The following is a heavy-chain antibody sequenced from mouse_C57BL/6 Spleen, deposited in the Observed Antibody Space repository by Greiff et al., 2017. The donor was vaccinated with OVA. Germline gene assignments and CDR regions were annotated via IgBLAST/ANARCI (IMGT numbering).Heavy chain of an antibody. D-gene: IGHD1-1*01. V-gene: IGHV1-55*01. J-gene: IGHJ2*01. CDR3: ARWGTTVVATDYFDY. CDR1: GYTFTSYW. Sequence: QVQLKQPGAELVKPGASVKMSCKASGYTFTSYWITWVKQRPGQGLEWIGDIYPGSGSTNYNEKFKSKATLTVDTSSSTAYMQLSSLTSEDSAVYYCARWGTTVVATDYFDYWGQGTTLTVSS. CDR2: IYPGSGST.